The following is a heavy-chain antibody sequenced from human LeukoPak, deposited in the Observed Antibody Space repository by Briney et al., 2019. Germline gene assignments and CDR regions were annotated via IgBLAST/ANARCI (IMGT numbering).Heavy chain of an antibody. CDR2: FDPEDGET. CDR3: ATSGPLGFFDY. CDR1: GYTLTELS. D-gene: IGHD3-16*01. V-gene: IGHV1-24*01. J-gene: IGHJ4*02. Sequence: VASVKVSRKVSGYTLTELSMHWVRQAPGKGLEWMGGFDPEDGETIYAQKFQGRVTMTEGTSADTAYMELSSLRSEDTAVYYCATSGPLGFFDYWGQGTLVTVSS.